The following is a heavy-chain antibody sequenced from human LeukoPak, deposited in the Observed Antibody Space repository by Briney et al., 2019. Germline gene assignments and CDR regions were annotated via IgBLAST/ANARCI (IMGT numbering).Heavy chain of an antibody. CDR2: IYYSGST. Sequence: PETLSLTCTVSGGSISSYYWSWIRQPPGKGLEWIGYIYYSGSTNYNPSLKSRVTISVDTSKNQFSLKLSSVTAADTAVYYCATYYYDSSGYYYFDYWGQGTLVTVSS. D-gene: IGHD3-22*01. CDR3: ATYYYDSSGYYYFDY. CDR1: GGSISSYY. V-gene: IGHV4-59*01. J-gene: IGHJ4*02.